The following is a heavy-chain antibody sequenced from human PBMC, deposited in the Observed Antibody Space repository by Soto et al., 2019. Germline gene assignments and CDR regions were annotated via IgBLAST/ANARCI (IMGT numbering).Heavy chain of an antibody. CDR2: INPSSGGK. CDR1: GYTFTGYY. J-gene: IGHJ4*02. Sequence: ASVKGSCKASGYTFTGYYMHWVRQAPGQGLEWMGWINPSSGGKNYAQKFLGWVTMTRNTSISTAYMELSRMRSDDTAVYCCARGAYYYDSSGPFDYWGQGTLVTVSS. D-gene: IGHD3-22*01. V-gene: IGHV1-2*04. CDR3: ARGAYYYDSSGPFDY.